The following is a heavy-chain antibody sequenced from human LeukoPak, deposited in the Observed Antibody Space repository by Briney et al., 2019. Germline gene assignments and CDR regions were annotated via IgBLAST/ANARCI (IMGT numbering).Heavy chain of an antibody. V-gene: IGHV1-69*10. J-gene: IGHJ5*02. D-gene: IGHD1-26*01. CDR1: GGTFSIYA. CDR2: IIPIFGIA. CDR3: ARLGAYSGSYQTYNWFDP. Sequence: SVKVSCKASGGTFSIYAISWVRQAPGQGLEWMGRIIPIFGIANYAQKFQGRVTITADKSTSTAYMELSSLRSEDTAVYYCARLGAYSGSYQTYNWFDPWGQGTLVTVSS.